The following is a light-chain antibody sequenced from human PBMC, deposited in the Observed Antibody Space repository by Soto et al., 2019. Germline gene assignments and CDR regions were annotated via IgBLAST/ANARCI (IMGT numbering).Light chain of an antibody. CDR1: TSNFGTKS. J-gene: IGLJ2*01. Sequence: QSVLTQPPSASGTPGQRVTISCSGATSNFGTKSVNWYQHLPGAAPRLLIYNNNQRPSGVPDRFSASKSGTSASLAISGLRSEDEADYHCSAWDDVLSVVGFGGGTKLTVL. CDR3: SAWDDVLSVVG. V-gene: IGLV1-47*02. CDR2: NNN.